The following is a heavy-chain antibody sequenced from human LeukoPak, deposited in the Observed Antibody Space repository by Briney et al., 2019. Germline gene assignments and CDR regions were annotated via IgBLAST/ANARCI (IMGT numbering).Heavy chain of an antibody. CDR1: GFSLSTTGMG. V-gene: IGHV2-5*01. Sequence: SGPTLVKPTQTLTLTCTFSGFSLSTTGMGVGWIRQPPGKALEWLALIYWNDDKRYSPSLKSRLTITRDTSKNQVVLTMTNMDPVDTATYYCAHSVVGATPFDNWGQGTLVIVSS. J-gene: IGHJ4*02. D-gene: IGHD1-26*01. CDR2: IYWNDDK. CDR3: AHSVVGATPFDN.